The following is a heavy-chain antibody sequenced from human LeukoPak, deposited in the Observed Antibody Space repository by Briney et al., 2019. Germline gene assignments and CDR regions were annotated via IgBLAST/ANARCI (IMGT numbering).Heavy chain of an antibody. V-gene: IGHV3-21*01. Sequence: GGSLRLSCAASGFTFSSYSMNWVRQAPGKGLEWVSSITSSGRYIYYADSVNGRFTISRDNSENSLYLQMDSLTAEDTAVYYCAKTTDNYYYYYMDVWGKGTTVTVSS. CDR2: ITSSGRYI. CDR3: AKTTDNYYYYYMDV. J-gene: IGHJ6*03. CDR1: GFTFSSYS. D-gene: IGHD4-17*01.